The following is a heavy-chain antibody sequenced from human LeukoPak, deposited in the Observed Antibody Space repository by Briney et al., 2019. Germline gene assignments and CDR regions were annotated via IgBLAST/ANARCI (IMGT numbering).Heavy chain of an antibody. V-gene: IGHV3-30*18. CDR1: GFTFSSYA. Sequence: GGSLRLSCAASGFTFSSYAMSWVRQAPGKGLEWVAVISYDGSNKYYADSVKGRFTISRDNSKNTLYLQMNSLRAEDTAVYYCAKAEVYYFDYWGQGTLVTVSS. J-gene: IGHJ4*02. CDR2: ISYDGSNK. CDR3: AKAEVYYFDY.